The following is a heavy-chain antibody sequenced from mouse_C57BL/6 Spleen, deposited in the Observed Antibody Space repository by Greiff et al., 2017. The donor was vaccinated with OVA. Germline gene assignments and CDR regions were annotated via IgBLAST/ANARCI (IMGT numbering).Heavy chain of an antibody. Sequence: VQLQQSGAELVRPGASVKLSCTASGFNIKDDYMHWVKQRPEQGLEWIGWIDPENGDTEYASKFQGKATITADTSSNTAYLQLSSLTSEDTAVYYCTIRIDGYYDYWGQGTTLTVSS. CDR3: TIRIDGYYDY. CDR1: GFNIKDDY. V-gene: IGHV14-4*01. D-gene: IGHD2-3*01. J-gene: IGHJ2*01. CDR2: IDPENGDT.